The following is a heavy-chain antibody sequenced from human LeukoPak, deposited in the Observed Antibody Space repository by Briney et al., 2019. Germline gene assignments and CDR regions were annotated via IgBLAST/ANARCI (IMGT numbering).Heavy chain of an antibody. J-gene: IGHJ4*01. Sequence: GGSLRLSCAASGFTVSSNYMSWVRQAPGKGLEWISYISTASGNINYADSVKGRFTISRDNAKNSLYLQMNSLRVEDTAVYYCVREHYYDTRGYYYIPLDYWGRGTLVTVSS. V-gene: IGHV3-11*06. CDR2: ISTASGNI. CDR3: VREHYYDTRGYYYIPLDY. CDR1: GFTVSSNY. D-gene: IGHD3-22*01.